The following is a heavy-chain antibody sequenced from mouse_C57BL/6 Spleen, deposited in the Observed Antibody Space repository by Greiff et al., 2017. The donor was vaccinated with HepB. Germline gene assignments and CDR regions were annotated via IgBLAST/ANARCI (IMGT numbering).Heavy chain of an antibody. CDR3: ARGSSGYVWFAY. D-gene: IGHD3-2*02. V-gene: IGHV1-7*01. CDR2: INPSSGYT. Sequence: QVHVKQSGAELAKPGASVKLSCKASGYTFTSYWMHWVKQRPGQGLEWIGYINPSSGYTKYNQKFKDKATLTADKSSSTAYMQLSSLTYEDSAVYYCARGSSGYVWFAYWGQGTLVTVSA. CDR1: GYTFTSYW. J-gene: IGHJ3*01.